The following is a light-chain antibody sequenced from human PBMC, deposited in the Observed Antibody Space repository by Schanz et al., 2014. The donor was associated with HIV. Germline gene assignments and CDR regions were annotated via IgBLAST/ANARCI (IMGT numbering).Light chain of an antibody. CDR3: AAWDDSLKGVI. J-gene: IGLJ2*01. CDR2: RNN. CDR1: SSNIGSNS. Sequence: QSVLTQPPSASGTPGQRVTISCSGSSSNIGSNSVHWYQHLPGTAPKLLIYRNNQRPSGVPDRFSGSKSGTSASLAISGLRSEDEADYYCAAWDDSLKGVIFGGGTKLTVL. V-gene: IGLV1-47*01.